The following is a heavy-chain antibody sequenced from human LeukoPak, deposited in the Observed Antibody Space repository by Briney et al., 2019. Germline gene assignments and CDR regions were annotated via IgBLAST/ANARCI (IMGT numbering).Heavy chain of an antibody. J-gene: IGHJ4*02. CDR2: IYTSGST. Sequence: SETLSLTCTVSGGSISSSSYYWGWIRQPAGKGLEWIGRIYTSGSTNYNPSLKSRVTMSVDTSKKQFSLKLSSVTAADTAVYYCARTPIYYYDNSGYYNWGQGTLVTVSS. V-gene: IGHV4-61*02. CDR1: GGSISSSSYY. CDR3: ARTPIYYYDNSGYYN. D-gene: IGHD3-22*01.